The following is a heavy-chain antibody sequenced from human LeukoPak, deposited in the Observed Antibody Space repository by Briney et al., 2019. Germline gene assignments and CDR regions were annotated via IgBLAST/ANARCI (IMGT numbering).Heavy chain of an antibody. J-gene: IGHJ4*02. CDR2: ISYDESNA. D-gene: IGHD6-19*01. CDR1: GFSFSDYG. Sequence: PGRSLRLSCAVSGFSFSDYGMHWVRQAPGKGLEWVADISYDESNAYYADSVKGRFTISRDNSKNTLYLQMNSLRAEDTAVYYCAKSNSGWYVPPSDWGQGTLVTVSS. V-gene: IGHV3-30*18. CDR3: AKSNSGWYVPPSD.